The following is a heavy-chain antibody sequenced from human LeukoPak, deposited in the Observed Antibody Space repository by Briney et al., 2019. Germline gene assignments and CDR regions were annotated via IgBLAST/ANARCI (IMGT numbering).Heavy chain of an antibody. J-gene: IGHJ4*02. Sequence: SETLSLTCTVSGGSISSGGYYWSWIRQHPGMGLEWIGYIYHSGSTYYNPSLKSRVTISVDTSKNQFSLKLSSVTAADTAVYYCARDHGGYNYDYWGQGTLVTVSS. CDR3: ARDHGGYNYDY. V-gene: IGHV4-31*03. CDR1: GGSISSGGYY. D-gene: IGHD5-24*01. CDR2: IYHSGST.